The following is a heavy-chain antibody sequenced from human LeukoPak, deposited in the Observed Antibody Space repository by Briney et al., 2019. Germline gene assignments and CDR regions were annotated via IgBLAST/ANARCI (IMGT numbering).Heavy chain of an antibody. V-gene: IGHV4-38-2*02. J-gene: IGHJ4*02. CDR2: IYHSGST. Sequence: SQTLSLTCTVSGYSISSGYYWGWIRQPPGKGLEWIGSIYHSGSTYYNPSLKSRVTISVDTSKNQFSLKPSSVTAADTAVYYCARGRYGGYVGPSYYFDYWGQGTLVTVSS. CDR1: GYSISSGYY. CDR3: ARGRYGGYVGPSYYFDY. D-gene: IGHD5-12*01.